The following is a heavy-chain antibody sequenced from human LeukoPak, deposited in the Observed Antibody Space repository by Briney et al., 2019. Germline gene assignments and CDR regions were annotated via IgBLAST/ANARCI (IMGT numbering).Heavy chain of an antibody. CDR3: ARDVVRYFDSLLSDYYYGMDV. Sequence: ASVKVSCKASGGTFSSYAISWVRQAPGQGLEWMGWISAYNGSTNYAQKLQGRVTMTTDTSTSTAYMELRSLRSDDTAVYYCARDVVRYFDSLLSDYYYGMDVWGQGTTVTVSS. CDR2: ISAYNGST. J-gene: IGHJ6*02. D-gene: IGHD3-9*01. CDR1: GGTFSSYA. V-gene: IGHV1-18*01.